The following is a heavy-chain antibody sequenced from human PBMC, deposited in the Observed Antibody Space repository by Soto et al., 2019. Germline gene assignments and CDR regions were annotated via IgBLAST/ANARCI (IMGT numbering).Heavy chain of an antibody. J-gene: IGHJ3*02. CDR3: ARGRVSAFDI. CDR2: TYYRSKWYN. V-gene: IGHV6-1*01. CDR1: GESVSSDSSA. Sequence: QVQLQQSGPGLVKPSQILSFTCAISGESVSSDSSAWNWIRQSPSRGLEWLGRTYYRSKWYNDYAVSVTSRITINPDTSKNQFSLQLNSVTPEDTAVYYCARGRVSAFDIWGQGTMVTVSS.